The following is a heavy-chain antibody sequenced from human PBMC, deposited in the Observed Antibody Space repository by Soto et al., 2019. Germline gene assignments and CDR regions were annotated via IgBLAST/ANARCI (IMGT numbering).Heavy chain of an antibody. CDR2: IWYDGSKK. J-gene: IGHJ6*02. D-gene: IGHD3-3*01. CDR3: ARDASYYSLWSGYYPSRNGMDV. Sequence: QVQVVESGGGVVQPGRSLRLSCAASGFTFSSFGMHWVRQAPVKGLEWVSLIWYDGSKKSYGDSVKGRFTISRDNSRNTVYLQMNSLRADDTAVYYCARDASYYSLWSGYYPSRNGMDVWGQGTTVTVSS. V-gene: IGHV3-33*01. CDR1: GFTFSSFG.